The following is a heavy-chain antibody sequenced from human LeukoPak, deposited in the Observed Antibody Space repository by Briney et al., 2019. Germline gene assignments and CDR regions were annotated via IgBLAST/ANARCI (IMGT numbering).Heavy chain of an antibody. CDR3: AKSYYDFWSGYYQTFDY. J-gene: IGHJ4*02. CDR1: GFTFTTHN. CDR2: ISGSGDAI. Sequence: GGSLRLSCVASGFTFTTHNMNWVRQAPGKGLEWVSYISGSGDAIFYADSVQGRFTISRDNAKNSVYLQMNSLRAEDTAVYYCAKSYYDFWSGYYQTFDYWGQGTLVTVSS. V-gene: IGHV3-48*01. D-gene: IGHD3-3*01.